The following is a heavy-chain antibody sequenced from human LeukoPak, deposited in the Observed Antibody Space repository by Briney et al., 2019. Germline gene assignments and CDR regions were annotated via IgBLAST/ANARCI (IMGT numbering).Heavy chain of an antibody. CDR2: ISSSGSTI. J-gene: IGHJ4*02. Sequence: GGSLRLSCAASGFTFSDYCMSWIRQAPGKGLEWVSYISSSGSTIYYADSVKGRSTISRDNAKNSLYLQMNSLRAEDTAVYYCARGTYCSSTSCFSIYWGQGTLVTVSS. D-gene: IGHD2-2*01. CDR1: GFTFSDYC. V-gene: IGHV3-11*04. CDR3: ARGTYCSSTSCFSIY.